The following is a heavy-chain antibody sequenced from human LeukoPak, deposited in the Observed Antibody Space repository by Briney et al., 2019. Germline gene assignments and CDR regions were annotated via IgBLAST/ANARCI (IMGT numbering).Heavy chain of an antibody. CDR3: ARTPIRYSSGQKAWFDP. CDR2: IYHSGST. D-gene: IGHD6-19*01. V-gene: IGHV4-61*01. Sequence: PSETLSLTCTVSGGSVSSGSYYWSWIRQPPGKGLEWIGEIYHSGSTNYNPSLKSRVTISVDTSKNQFSLKLSSVTAADTAVHYCARTPIRYSSGQKAWFDPWGQGTLVTVSS. CDR1: GGSVSSGSYY. J-gene: IGHJ5*02.